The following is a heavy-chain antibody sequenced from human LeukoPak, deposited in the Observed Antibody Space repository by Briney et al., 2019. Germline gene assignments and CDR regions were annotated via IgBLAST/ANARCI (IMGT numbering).Heavy chain of an antibody. J-gene: IGHJ4*02. V-gene: IGHV3-48*04. D-gene: IGHD1-1*01. CDR3: ARDHNYAFDN. Sequence: GGSLRLSCAASAFPFIDYSMNWVRQAPGKGLEWISYIGIDSGNTKYADSVKGRFTISGDSAKNSLYLQMNSLRVEDTAVYYGARDHNYAFDNWGQGTLVTVSS. CDR1: AFPFIDYS. CDR2: IGIDSGNT.